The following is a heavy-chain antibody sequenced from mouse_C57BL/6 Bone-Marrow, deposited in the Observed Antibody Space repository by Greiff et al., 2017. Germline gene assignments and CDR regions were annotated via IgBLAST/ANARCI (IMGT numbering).Heavy chain of an antibody. D-gene: IGHD3-2*02. V-gene: IGHV7-3*01. CDR3: ARYVSSGYAMDY. CDR2: IRNKANGYTT. J-gene: IGHJ4*01. CDR1: GFTFTDYY. Sequence: EVQGVESGGGLVPPGGSLSLSCAASGFTFTDYYMSWVSQPPGKALEWLGFIRNKANGYTTEYSASVKGRFTLSRDNSPSILYLQMNALRAEDSATYYCARYVSSGYAMDYWGQGTSGTVSA.